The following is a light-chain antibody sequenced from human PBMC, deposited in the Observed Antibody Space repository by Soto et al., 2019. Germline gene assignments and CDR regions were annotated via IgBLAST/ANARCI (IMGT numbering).Light chain of an antibody. CDR3: QQYHSYWT. J-gene: IGKJ1*01. V-gene: IGKV1-8*01. CDR2: AAS. CDR1: QGISSY. Sequence: AILMTQSPSSLSTSTGDRVTITCRASQGISSYLAWYQQKPGKAPKLLIYAASTLQSGVPSRFSGSGSGTDFTLTISCLQTDDFSTYYCQQYHSYWTFGQGTKVDI.